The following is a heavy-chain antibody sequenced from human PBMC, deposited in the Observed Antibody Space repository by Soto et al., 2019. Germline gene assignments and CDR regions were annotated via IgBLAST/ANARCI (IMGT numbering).Heavy chain of an antibody. Sequence: SLRLSCAASGFTFSSYGMHWVRQAPGKGLEWVAVISYDGSNKYYADSVKGRFTISRDNSKNTLYLQMNSLRAEDTAVYYCARDNDSSGYYYTHFDYWGQGTLVTVSS. D-gene: IGHD3-22*01. J-gene: IGHJ4*02. CDR3: ARDNDSSGYYYTHFDY. CDR1: GFTFSSYG. V-gene: IGHV3-30*19. CDR2: ISYDGSNK.